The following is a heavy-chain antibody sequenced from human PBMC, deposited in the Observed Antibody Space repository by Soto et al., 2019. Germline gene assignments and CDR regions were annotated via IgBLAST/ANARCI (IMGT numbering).Heavy chain of an antibody. V-gene: IGHV4-31*03. CDR2: IYYSGST. Sequence: SETLSLTCTVSGGSISSGGYYWSWIRQHPGKGLEWIGYIYYSGSTYYNPSLKSRVTISVDTSKNQFSLKLSSVTAADTAVYYCARDTAENWFDPWGQGTLVTVSS. J-gene: IGHJ5*02. D-gene: IGHD4-17*01. CDR1: GGSISSGGYY. CDR3: ARDTAENWFDP.